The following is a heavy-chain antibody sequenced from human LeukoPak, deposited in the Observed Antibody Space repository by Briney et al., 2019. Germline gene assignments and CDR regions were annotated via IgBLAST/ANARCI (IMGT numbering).Heavy chain of an antibody. D-gene: IGHD2-15*01. J-gene: IGHJ5*02. CDR1: GFTFSSYS. CDR2: ISSSSSYI. CDR3: ARDLAPIVVVGAATGWWFDP. Sequence: GGSLRLSCAASGFTFSSYSMNWVRQAPGKGLEWVSSISSSSSYIYYADSVKGRFTISRDNAKNSLYLQMHSLRAEDTAVYYCARDLAPIVVVGAATGWWFDPWGQGTLVTVSS. V-gene: IGHV3-21*01.